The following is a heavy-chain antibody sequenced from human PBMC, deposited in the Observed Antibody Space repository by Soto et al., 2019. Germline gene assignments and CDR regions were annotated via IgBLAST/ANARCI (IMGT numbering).Heavy chain of an antibody. Sequence: QVQLVQSGAEVKKPGASVKVSCKASGYTFTSYGISWVRQAPGQGLEWMGWISAYNGNTNYAQKLQGRVTMTTATSTSTADMELRSLISDDTAVYYCARDRGTGLLWFGEPTRGEGWFAPWGQGTLVTVSS. CDR2: ISAYNGNT. D-gene: IGHD3-10*01. CDR1: GYTFTSYG. J-gene: IGHJ5*02. V-gene: IGHV1-18*01. CDR3: ARDRGTGLLWFGEPTRGEGWFAP.